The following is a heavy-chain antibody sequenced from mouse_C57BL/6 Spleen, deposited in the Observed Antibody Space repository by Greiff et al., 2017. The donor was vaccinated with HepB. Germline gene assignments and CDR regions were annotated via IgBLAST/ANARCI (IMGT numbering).Heavy chain of an antibody. V-gene: IGHV1-52*01. CDR1: GYTFTSYW. J-gene: IGHJ3*01. Sequence: VQLQQPGAELVRPGSSVKLSCKASGYTFTSYWMHWVKQRPIQGLEWIGNIDPSDSETHYNQKFKDKATLTVEKSSSTAYMQLSSLTSEDSAVYFCARNYGNYVEFAYWGQGTLVTVSA. D-gene: IGHD2-1*01. CDR3: ARNYGNYVEFAY. CDR2: IDPSDSET.